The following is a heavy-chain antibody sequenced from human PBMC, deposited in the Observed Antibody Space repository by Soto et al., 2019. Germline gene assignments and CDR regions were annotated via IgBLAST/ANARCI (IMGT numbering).Heavy chain of an antibody. CDR1: GGSISSSNW. Sequence: QVQLQESGPGLVKPSGTLSLTCAVSGGSISSSNWWSWVRQPPGKGLEWIGEIYHSGSTNYNPSLKSRVTISVDKSKNQFSLKLSSVTDADTAVYYCARGSYYYDSSGYYYVGDFDYWGQGTLVTVSS. CDR2: IYHSGST. J-gene: IGHJ4*02. V-gene: IGHV4-4*02. CDR3: ARGSYYYDSSGYYYVGDFDY. D-gene: IGHD3-22*01.